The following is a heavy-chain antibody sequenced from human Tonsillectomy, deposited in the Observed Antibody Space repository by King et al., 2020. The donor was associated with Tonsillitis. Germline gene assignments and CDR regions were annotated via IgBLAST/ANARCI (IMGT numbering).Heavy chain of an antibody. Sequence: YWSWIRQPPGKGLEWIGYIYYSGSTNYNPSLKSRVTISVDTSKNTFSLKLSSVTAADTAVYYCARARRSCCYFDYWGQGILVTVSS. CDR2: IYYSGST. D-gene: IGHD2-15*01. CDR3: ARARRSCCYFDY. J-gene: IGHJ4*02. V-gene: IGHV4-59*13. CDR1: Y.